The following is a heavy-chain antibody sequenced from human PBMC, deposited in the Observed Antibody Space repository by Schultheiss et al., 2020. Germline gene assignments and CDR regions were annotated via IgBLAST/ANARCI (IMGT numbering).Heavy chain of an antibody. V-gene: IGHV4-59*01. CDR1: GGSISSYY. Sequence: SETLSLTCTVSGGSISSYYWSWIRQPPGKGLEWIGYIYYSGSTNYNPSLKSRVTISVDTSKNQFSLKLSSVTAADTAVYYCAAGSTVAGRIFDAFNIWGQGTLVTVSS. J-gene: IGHJ3*02. D-gene: IGHD6-19*01. CDR2: IYYSGST. CDR3: AAGSTVAGRIFDAFNI.